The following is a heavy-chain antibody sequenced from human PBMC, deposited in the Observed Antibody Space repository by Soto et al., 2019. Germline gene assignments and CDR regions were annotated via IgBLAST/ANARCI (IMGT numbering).Heavy chain of an antibody. CDR1: GFPFSTSG. V-gene: IGHV3-23*05. CDR2: IGPTANT. J-gene: IGHJ6*02. CDR3: ARSRCSGSGYRCPRNRYYQGMDV. Sequence: EVQLLESGGGLVQPGGSLILSCAASGFPFSTSGILWLRQPPGEGLEWVSAIGPTANTNYRDSVKGRFTISRDNSRNTVFLQMSALRPEDTALYYCARSRCSGSGYRCPRNRYYQGMDVWGQGTTVKVSS. D-gene: IGHD1-26*01.